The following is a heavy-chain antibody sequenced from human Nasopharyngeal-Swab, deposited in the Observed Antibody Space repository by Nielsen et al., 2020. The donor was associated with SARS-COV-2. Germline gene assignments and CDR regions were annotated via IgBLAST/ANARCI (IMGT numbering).Heavy chain of an antibody. V-gene: IGHV3-21*01. J-gene: IGHJ6*02. CDR3: AKDGRDVDTAMVVYFYGMDV. Sequence: VRQAPGKGLEWVSSISSRSSYIYYADSVKGRFTISRDNAKNSLYLHMSSLRAEDTAVYYCAKDGRDVDTAMVVYFYGMDVWGQGTTVTVSS. D-gene: IGHD5-18*01. CDR2: ISSRSSYI.